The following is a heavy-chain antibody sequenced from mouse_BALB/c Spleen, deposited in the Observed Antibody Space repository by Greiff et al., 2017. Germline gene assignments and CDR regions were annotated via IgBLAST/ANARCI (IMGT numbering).Heavy chain of an antibody. D-gene: IGHD1-1*01. CDR2: ISDGGSYT. J-gene: IGHJ4*01. V-gene: IGHV5-4*02. CDR3: ARGNYGSSYDYAMDY. CDR1: GFTFSDYY. Sequence: EVDVVESGGGLVKPGGSLKLSCAASGFTFSDYYMYWVRQTPEKRLEWVATISDGGSYTYYPDSVKGRFTISRDNAKNNLYLQMSSLKSEDTAMYYCARGNYGSSYDYAMDYWGQGTSVTVSS.